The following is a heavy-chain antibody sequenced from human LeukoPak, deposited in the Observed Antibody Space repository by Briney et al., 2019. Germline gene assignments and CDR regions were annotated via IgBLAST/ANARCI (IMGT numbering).Heavy chain of an antibody. J-gene: IGHJ5*02. CDR2: IXXXXXT. CDR1: GGSXSXXY. V-gene: IGHV4-34*01. D-gene: IGHD3-10*01. CDR3: ARGRGRITMVRGVPGEYNWFDP. Sequence: SETLSLTCTVSGGSXSXXYXXWXXQPXXXXXXXXXXIXXXXXTNYNPSLKSRVTISVDTSKNQFSLKLSSVTAADTAVYYCARGRGRITMVRGVPGEYNWFDPWGQGTLVTVSS.